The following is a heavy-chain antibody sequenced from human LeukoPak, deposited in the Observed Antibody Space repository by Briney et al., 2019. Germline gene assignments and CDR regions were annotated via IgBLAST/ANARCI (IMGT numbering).Heavy chain of an antibody. D-gene: IGHD1-1*01. J-gene: IGHJ3*02. CDR1: GGSITNNY. V-gene: IGHV4-59*12. CDR2: THDSGNS. Sequence: SETLSLTCTVSGGSITNNYWAWIRQPPGKGLEWIGYTHDSGNSNYNPSLKSRVTMSVDTSKNQFSLKLSSVTAADTAVYYCARVTYTTATTDAFDIWGQGTMITVSS. CDR3: ARVTYTTATTDAFDI.